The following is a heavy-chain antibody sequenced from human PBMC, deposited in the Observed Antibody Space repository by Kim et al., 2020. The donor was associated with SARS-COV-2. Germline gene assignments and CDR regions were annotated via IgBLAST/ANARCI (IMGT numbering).Heavy chain of an antibody. D-gene: IGHD3-16*01. V-gene: IGHV3-48*04. CDR2: VRNSSTTI. Sequence: GGSLRLSCAASGFTFSSYSMNWVRQAPGKGLEWISYVRNSSTTIYYADSVKGRFTISKDNAKNSLYLQINSLRAEDTAVYYCVRGPRGNPGGTTIGCFDYWGQGTLVTVSS. CDR3: VRGPRGNPGGTTIGCFDY. J-gene: IGHJ4*02. CDR1: GFTFSSYS.